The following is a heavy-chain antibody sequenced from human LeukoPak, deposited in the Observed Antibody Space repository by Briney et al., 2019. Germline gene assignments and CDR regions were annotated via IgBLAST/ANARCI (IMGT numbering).Heavy chain of an antibody. Sequence: ASEALSLTCAVSGGSISSSNWWSWVRQPPGKGLEWIGEIYHSGSTNYNPSLKSRVTISVDKSKNQFSLKLSSVTAADTAVYYCARVSRRTGSGNDWFDPWGQGTLVTVSS. J-gene: IGHJ5*02. V-gene: IGHV4-4*02. CDR2: IYHSGST. CDR1: GGSISSSNW. D-gene: IGHD3-10*01. CDR3: ARVSRRTGSGNDWFDP.